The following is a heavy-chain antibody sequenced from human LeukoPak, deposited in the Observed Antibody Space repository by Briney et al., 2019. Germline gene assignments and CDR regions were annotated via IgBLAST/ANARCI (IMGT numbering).Heavy chain of an antibody. CDR1: GGSFSGYY. D-gene: IGHD3-10*01. CDR3: ASTDGSGSYWPTGWYYYMDV. V-gene: IGHV4-34*01. Sequence: SETLSLTCAVYGGSFSGYYWSWIRQPPGKGLEWIGEINHSGSTNYNPSLKSRVTISVDTSKNQFSLKLSSVTAADTAVYYCASTDGSGSYWPTGWYYYMDVWGKGTTVTISS. CDR2: INHSGST. J-gene: IGHJ6*03.